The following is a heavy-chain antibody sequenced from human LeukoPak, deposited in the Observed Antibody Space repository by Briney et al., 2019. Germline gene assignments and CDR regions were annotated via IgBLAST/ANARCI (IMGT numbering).Heavy chain of an antibody. Sequence: ASVKVSCKASGHTFTNYYMHWVRQAPGQGLEWMGMISPSGDRTTYAQRFQGRVTMTRDTSTSTLYMDLSSLRSDDTAVYYCARESGSYEAYFDYWGQGTLVTVSS. J-gene: IGHJ4*02. V-gene: IGHV1-46*01. CDR3: ARESGSYEAYFDY. CDR1: GHTFTNYY. D-gene: IGHD1-26*01. CDR2: ISPSGDRT.